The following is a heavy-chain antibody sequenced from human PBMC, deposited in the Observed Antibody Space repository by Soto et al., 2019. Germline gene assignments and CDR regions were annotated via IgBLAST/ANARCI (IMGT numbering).Heavy chain of an antibody. V-gene: IGHV3-74*01. CDR3: VRDSHGDY. CDR2: IDHDGPT. J-gene: IGHJ4*02. CDR1: GFTFSNYW. Sequence: EVQLVESGGGLVQPGGSLRLSCAGSGFTFSNYWMHWVRQAPGKGLEWVSRIDHDGPTDYADSVRGRFTISRDNAENTPYLQMTSLRPEDTAVYYCVRDSHGDYWGQGTLVTVSS.